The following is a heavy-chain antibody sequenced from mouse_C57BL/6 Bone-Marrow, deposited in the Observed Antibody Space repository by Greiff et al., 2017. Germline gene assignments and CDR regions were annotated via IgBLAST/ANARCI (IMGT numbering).Heavy chain of an antibody. J-gene: IGHJ4*01. V-gene: IGHV1-81*01. Sequence: QVQLQQSGAELARPGASVKLSCKASGYTFTSYGISWVKQRTGQGLEWIGEIYPRSGNTYYNEKLKGKATLTADKSSSTAYMELRSLTSEDSAVYFCASRANWDPYAMDYWGQGTSVTVSS. D-gene: IGHD4-1*01. CDR1: GYTFTSYG. CDR2: IYPRSGNT. CDR3: ASRANWDPYAMDY.